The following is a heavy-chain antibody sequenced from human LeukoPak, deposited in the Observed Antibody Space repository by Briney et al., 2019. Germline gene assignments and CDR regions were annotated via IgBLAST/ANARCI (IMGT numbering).Heavy chain of an antibody. D-gene: IGHD6-19*01. V-gene: IGHV1-2*02. Sequence: ASVKVSCKASGYTFTGYYMHWVRQAPGQGLEWMGWINPNSGGTNYAQKFQGRVTMTRDTSISTAYMELSRLRSDDTAVYYCARVSREGQWLVIDADFDYWGQGTLVTVSS. CDR2: INPNSGGT. J-gene: IGHJ4*02. CDR1: GYTFTGYY. CDR3: ARVSREGQWLVIDADFDY.